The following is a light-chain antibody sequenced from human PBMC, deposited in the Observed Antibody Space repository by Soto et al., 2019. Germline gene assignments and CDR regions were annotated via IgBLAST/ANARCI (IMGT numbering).Light chain of an antibody. V-gene: IGKV3-20*01. CDR3: QRYGSSPPHT. CDR1: QSISNNY. Sequence: VLTQSPGTLSLSPGEGATLSCRASQSISNNYLAWYQQKPGQAPRLLISGASSRATGIPDRFSGSGSGTDFTLTISRLESEDFAVYYCQRYGSSPPHTFGPGTRLEIK. CDR2: GAS. J-gene: IGKJ5*01.